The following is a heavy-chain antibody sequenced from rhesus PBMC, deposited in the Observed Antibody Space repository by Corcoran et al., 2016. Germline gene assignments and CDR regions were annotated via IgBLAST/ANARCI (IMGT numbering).Heavy chain of an antibody. D-gene: IGHD4-17*01. V-gene: IGHV4-127*01. CDR3: ARDNYAIDY. Sequence: QVQLQESGPGLVKPSETLSLTCAVSGYSISSGYGWSWIRQLPGKGLERIGYIGGSSGSTNYHPSLTSRVTISKDTSKNQFSLKLSSVTAADTAVYYCARDNYAIDYWGQGVLVTVSS. J-gene: IGHJ4*01. CDR2: IGGSSGST. CDR1: GYSISSGYG.